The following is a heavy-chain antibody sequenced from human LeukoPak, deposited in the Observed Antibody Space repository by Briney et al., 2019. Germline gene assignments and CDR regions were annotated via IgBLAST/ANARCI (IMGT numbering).Heavy chain of an antibody. CDR2: IYYSGST. CDR1: GGSISSYY. J-gene: IGHJ4*02. V-gene: IGHV4-59*08. Sequence: ASETLSLTCTVSGGSISSYYWSWIRQPPGKGLEWIGYIYYSGSTNYNPSLKSRVTISVDTSKNQFSLKLSSVTAADTAVYYCARHSSDFWSGYFRGYFDYWGQGTLVTVSS. CDR3: ARHSSDFWSGYFRGYFDY. D-gene: IGHD3-3*01.